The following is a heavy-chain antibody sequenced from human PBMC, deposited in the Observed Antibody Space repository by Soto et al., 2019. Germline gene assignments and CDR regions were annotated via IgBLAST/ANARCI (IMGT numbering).Heavy chain of an antibody. Sequence: GGSLRLSCAASGFTFSNAWMSWVRQAPGKGLEWVGRIKSKTDGGTTDYAAPVKGRFTISRDDSKNTLYLQMNSLKTEDTAVYYCPTDSGRARHAFDIRGQGTMVTVSS. V-gene: IGHV3-15*01. J-gene: IGHJ3*02. CDR1: GFTFSNAW. CDR3: PTDSGRARHAFDI. D-gene: IGHD6-6*01. CDR2: IKSKTDGGTT.